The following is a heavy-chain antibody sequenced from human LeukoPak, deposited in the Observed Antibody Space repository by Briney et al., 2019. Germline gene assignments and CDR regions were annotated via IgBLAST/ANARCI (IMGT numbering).Heavy chain of an antibody. CDR1: GGSISSFY. CDR3: TTGIAAAGFDY. D-gene: IGHD6-13*01. V-gene: IGHV3-15*01. J-gene: IGHJ4*02. CDR2: IKSKTDGGTT. Sequence: ETLSLTCSVSGGSISSFYWSWIRQPPGKGLEWVGRIKSKTDGGTTDYAAPVKGRFTISRDDSKNTLYLQMNSLKTEDTAVYYCTTGIAAAGFDYWGQGTLVTVSS.